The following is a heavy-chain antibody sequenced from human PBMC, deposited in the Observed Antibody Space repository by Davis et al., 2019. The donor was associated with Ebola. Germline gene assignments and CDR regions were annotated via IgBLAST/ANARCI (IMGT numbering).Heavy chain of an antibody. Sequence: GESLKISCAASGFTFSSYGMHWVRQAPGKGLEWVAVISYDGSNKYYADSVKGRFTISRDNSKNTLYLQMNSLRAEDTAVYYCAKTIFGVGTPAGFDYWGQGTLVTVSS. CDR1: GFTFSSYG. V-gene: IGHV3-30*18. CDR3: AKTIFGVGTPAGFDY. CDR2: ISYDGSNK. J-gene: IGHJ4*02. D-gene: IGHD3-3*01.